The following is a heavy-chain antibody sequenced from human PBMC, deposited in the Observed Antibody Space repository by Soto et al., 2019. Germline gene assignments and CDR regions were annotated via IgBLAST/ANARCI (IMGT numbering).Heavy chain of an antibody. CDR3: ARGSYGSSSCPRH. J-gene: IGHJ4*02. CDR1: GGTFSSYA. V-gene: IGHV1-69*13. CDR2: IIPIFGTA. D-gene: IGHD6-13*01. Sequence: ASVKVSCKASGGTFSSYAISWLRQSPGQGLEWMGGIIPIFGTANYAQKFQGRVTITADESTSTAYMELSSLRSEDTAVYYCARGSYGSSSCPRHWGQGTLVTVSS.